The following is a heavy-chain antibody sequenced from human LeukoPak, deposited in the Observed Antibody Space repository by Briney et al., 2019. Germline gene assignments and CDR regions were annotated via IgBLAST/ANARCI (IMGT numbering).Heavy chain of an antibody. V-gene: IGHV3-23*01. D-gene: IGHD3-22*01. J-gene: IGHJ4*02. CDR2: ISGSGGST. Sequence: GGSLRLSCAASGFTFSSYAMSWVRQAPGKGLEWVSAISGSGGSTYYADSVKGRFTISRDNSKNTLYLQMSSLRAEDTAVYYCATMIVVVITRDNYWGQGTLVTVSS. CDR3: ATMIVVVITRDNY. CDR1: GFTFSSYA.